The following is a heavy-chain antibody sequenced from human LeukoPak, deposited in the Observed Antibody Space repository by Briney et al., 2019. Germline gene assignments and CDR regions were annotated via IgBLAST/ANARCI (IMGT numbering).Heavy chain of an antibody. CDR3: ARDLSSGWNNWFDP. J-gene: IGHJ5*02. Sequence: SETLSLTCTVSGGSISSYYWSWIRQPPGKGLEWIGYINYSGSTNYNPSLKSRVTISVDTSKNQFSLKLSSVTAADTAVYYCARDLSSGWNNWFDPWGQGTLVTVSS. CDR1: GGSISSYY. V-gene: IGHV4-59*01. D-gene: IGHD6-19*01. CDR2: INYSGST.